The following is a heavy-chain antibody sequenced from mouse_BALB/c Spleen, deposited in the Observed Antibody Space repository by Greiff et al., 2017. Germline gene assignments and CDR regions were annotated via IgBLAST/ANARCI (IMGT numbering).Heavy chain of an antibody. CDR1: GFNIKDTY. Sequence: EVQLVESGAELVKPGASVKLSCTASGFNIKDTYMHWVKQRPEQGLEWIGRIDPANGNTKYDPKFQGKATITADTSSNTAYLQLSSLTAEDTAVYYCAREGGDYPYFDYWGQGTTLTVSS. V-gene: IGHV14-3*02. CDR2: IDPANGNT. J-gene: IGHJ2*01. D-gene: IGHD2-13*01. CDR3: AREGGDYPYFDY.